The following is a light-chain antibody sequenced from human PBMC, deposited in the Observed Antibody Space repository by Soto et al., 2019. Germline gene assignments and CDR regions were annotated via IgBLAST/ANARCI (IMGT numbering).Light chain of an antibody. CDR2: LGS. CDR3: MQDLQPGT. CDR1: QSLLHSNGYNY. J-gene: IGKJ4*01. V-gene: IGKV2-28*01. Sequence: DIVMTQSPLSLPVTPGEPASISCRSSQSLLHSNGYNYLDWYLQKPGQSPQLLIYLGSNRSSGVPDRFSGSGSGTDFTLKISRVEAEDVGVYYCMQDLQPGTFGGGTKVEIK.